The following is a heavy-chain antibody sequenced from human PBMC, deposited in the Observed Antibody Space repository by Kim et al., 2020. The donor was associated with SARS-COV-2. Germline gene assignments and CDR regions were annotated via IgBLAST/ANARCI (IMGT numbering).Heavy chain of an antibody. V-gene: IGHV4-59*09. CDR3: ARGGGIAVAGFDY. J-gene: IGHJ4*02. Sequence: YHPSLKSRVTISVDTSKNQFSLKLSSVTAADTAVYYCARGGGIAVAGFDYWGQGTLVTVSS. D-gene: IGHD6-19*01.